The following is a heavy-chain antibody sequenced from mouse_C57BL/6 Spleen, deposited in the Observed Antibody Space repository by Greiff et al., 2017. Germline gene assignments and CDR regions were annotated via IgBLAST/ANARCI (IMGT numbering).Heavy chain of an antibody. CDR3: ARSGYDGERYFDV. CDR1: GFNIKDYY. D-gene: IGHD2-2*01. CDR2: IDPEDGDT. Sequence: VHVKQSGAELVRPGASVKLSCTASGFNIKDYYMHWVKQRPEQGLEWIGRIDPEDGDTEYAPKFQGKATMTADTSSNTAYMQLSSLTSEDSAVYYCARSGYDGERYFDVWGTGTTVTVSS. J-gene: IGHJ1*03. V-gene: IGHV14-1*01.